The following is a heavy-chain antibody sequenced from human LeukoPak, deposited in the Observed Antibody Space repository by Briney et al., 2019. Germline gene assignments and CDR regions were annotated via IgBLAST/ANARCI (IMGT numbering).Heavy chain of an antibody. CDR2: INPKSGGT. V-gene: IGHV1-2*02. J-gene: IGHJ4*02. CDR3: ARDQPYSNYVYY. D-gene: IGHD4-11*01. Sequence: ASVKVSCKASGYTFTGYYMHWVRQAPGQGREGMGWINPKSGGTNYAQKFQRRLTMTRDTSISTAYMELSRLRSDDTAVYYCARDQPYSNYVYYWGQGTLVTVSS. CDR1: GYTFTGYY.